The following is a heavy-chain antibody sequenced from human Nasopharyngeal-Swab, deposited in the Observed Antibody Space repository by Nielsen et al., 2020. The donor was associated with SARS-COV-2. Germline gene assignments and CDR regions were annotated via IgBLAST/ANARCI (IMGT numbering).Heavy chain of an antibody. CDR3: ARERDGMDV. CDR1: GCTFSSYE. V-gene: IGHV3-48*03. Sequence: GGSLRLSCAASGCTFSSYEMNWVRQAPGKGLEWVSYISSSGSTIYYADSVKGRFTISRDNAKNSLYLQMNSLRAEDTAVYYCARERDGMDVWGQGTTVTVSS. J-gene: IGHJ6*02. CDR2: ISSSGSTI.